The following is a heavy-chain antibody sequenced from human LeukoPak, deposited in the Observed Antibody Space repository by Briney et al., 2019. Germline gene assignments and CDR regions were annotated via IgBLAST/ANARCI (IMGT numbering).Heavy chain of an antibody. CDR3: ARAYDYVWGSYLPFDY. D-gene: IGHD3-16*02. CDR1: GYTFTGYY. J-gene: IGHJ4*02. V-gene: IGHV1-2*02. Sequence: ASVKVSCKASGYTFTGYYMHWVRQAPGQGLEWMGWINPNSGGTNYAQKFQGRVTMTRDTSISTAYMELSRLRSDDTAVYYCARAYDYVWGSYLPFDYWGQGTLVTVSS. CDR2: INPNSGGT.